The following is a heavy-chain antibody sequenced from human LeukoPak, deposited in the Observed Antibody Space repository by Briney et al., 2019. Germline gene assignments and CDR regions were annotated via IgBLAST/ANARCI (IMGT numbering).Heavy chain of an antibody. CDR3: ATGPMIVVVIRFDY. Sequence: SVKVSCKASGGTFSSYAISWVRQAPGQGLEWMGRIIPILGIANYVQKFQGRVTITADKSTSTAYMELSSLRSEDTAVYYCATGPMIVVVIRFDYWGQGTLVTVSS. CDR2: IIPILGIA. J-gene: IGHJ4*02. CDR1: GGTFSSYA. D-gene: IGHD3-22*01. V-gene: IGHV1-69*04.